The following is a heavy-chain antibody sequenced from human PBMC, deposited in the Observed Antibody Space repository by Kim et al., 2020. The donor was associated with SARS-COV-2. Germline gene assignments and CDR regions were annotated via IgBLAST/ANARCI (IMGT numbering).Heavy chain of an antibody. D-gene: IGHD3-16*01. CDR3: ARMGAITWSFDL. CDR1: GFTFSDHY. V-gene: IGHV3-72*01. J-gene: IGHJ2*01. CDR2: IRKQVDSYTT. Sequence: GGSLRLSCAASGFTFSDHYMDWVRQAPGKGLEWVGRIRKQVDSYTTEYTASVKGRFTISRDDSKNSLFLQMNSLKSEDTAVYYCARMGAITWSFDLWGRGTLVTVSS.